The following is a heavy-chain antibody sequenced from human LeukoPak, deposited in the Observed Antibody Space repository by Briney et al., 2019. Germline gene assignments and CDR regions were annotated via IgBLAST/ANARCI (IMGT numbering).Heavy chain of an antibody. J-gene: IGHJ6*04. CDR2: ISAYNGDT. Sequence: GASVKVSCKASGYTFINYGIIWVRQAPGQGLEWMGWISAYNGDTKYAQKFQGRVTMTTDTSTSIAYMELRSLRSDDTAVYYCARRSMVRGLGYYGMDVWGKGTTVTVSS. V-gene: IGHV1-18*04. CDR3: ARRSMVRGLGYYGMDV. CDR1: GYTFINYG. D-gene: IGHD3-10*01.